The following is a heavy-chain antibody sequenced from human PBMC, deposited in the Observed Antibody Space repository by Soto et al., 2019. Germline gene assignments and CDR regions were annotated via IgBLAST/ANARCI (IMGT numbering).Heavy chain of an antibody. V-gene: IGHV1-69*12. CDR2: IMPVFPTP. J-gene: IGHJ6*02. CDR3: ARDKDRLQLGGNYYYILDV. Sequence: QVQLVQSGAEVKKPGSSVKVSCKTSGGTFSTSAISWVRQAPGQGLEWVGGIMPVFPTPDYAQSFQGRVTITADDSTTTAYLELTSLRADDTAVYYCARDKDRLQLGGNYYYILDVWGQGTAITVSS. CDR1: GGTFSTSA. D-gene: IGHD1-1*01.